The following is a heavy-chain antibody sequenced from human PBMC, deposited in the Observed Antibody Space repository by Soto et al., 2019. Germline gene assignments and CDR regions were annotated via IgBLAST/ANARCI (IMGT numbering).Heavy chain of an antibody. J-gene: IGHJ5*02. D-gene: IGHD3-9*01. CDR1: GGSISSGGYY. CDR2: IYYSGST. CDR3: ARGYYDILTGYYGTYNWFDP. V-gene: IGHV4-31*03. Sequence: QVQLQESGPGLVKPSQTLSLTCTVSGGSISSGGYYWSWIRQHPGKGLEWIGYIYYSGSTYYNPSLTSRVTISVDTSKNQFSLKLSSVTAADTAVYYCARGYYDILTGYYGTYNWFDPWGQGTLVTVSS.